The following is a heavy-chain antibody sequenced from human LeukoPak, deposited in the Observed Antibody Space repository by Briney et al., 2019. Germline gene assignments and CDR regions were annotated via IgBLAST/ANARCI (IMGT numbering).Heavy chain of an antibody. CDR3: AKSKTWYDAFDI. CDR2: ISSSSSTI. J-gene: IGHJ3*02. V-gene: IGHV3-48*01. D-gene: IGHD6-13*01. CDR1: GFTFSSYS. Sequence: GGSLRLSCAASGFTFSSYSMNWVRQAPGKGLEWVSYISSSSSTIYYADSVKGRFTISRDNSKNTLYLQMTSLRAEDTAIYYCAKSKTWYDAFDIWGQGTMVTVSS.